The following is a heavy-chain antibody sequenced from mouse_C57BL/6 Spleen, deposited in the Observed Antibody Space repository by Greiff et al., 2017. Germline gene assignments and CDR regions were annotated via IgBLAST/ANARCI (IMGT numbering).Heavy chain of an antibody. J-gene: IGHJ4*01. CDR2: INPGSGGT. Sequence: QVQLKESGAELVRPGTSVKVSCKASGYAFTNYLIEWVKQRPGQGLEWIGVINPGSGGTNYNAKFQGKATPTADKSSRTAYMQLSSLTSEDSAVYFCADHYYGSAMDYWGQGTSVTVSS. CDR3: ADHYYGSAMDY. CDR1: GYAFTNYL. V-gene: IGHV1-54*01. D-gene: IGHD1-1*01.